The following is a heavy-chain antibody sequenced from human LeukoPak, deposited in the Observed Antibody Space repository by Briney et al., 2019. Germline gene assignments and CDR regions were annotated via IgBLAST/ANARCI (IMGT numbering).Heavy chain of an antibody. CDR1: GFTFSSYW. D-gene: IGHD5-24*01. V-gene: IGHV3-74*01. Sequence: GGXLXLSXXASGFTFSSYWMHWVRQAPGKGLVWVSRINSDGSSTSYADSVKGRSTISRDNAKNTLYLQMNSLRAEDTAVYYCARGRDGYNFLDYWGQGTLVTVSS. CDR3: ARGRDGYNFLDY. J-gene: IGHJ4*02. CDR2: INSDGSST.